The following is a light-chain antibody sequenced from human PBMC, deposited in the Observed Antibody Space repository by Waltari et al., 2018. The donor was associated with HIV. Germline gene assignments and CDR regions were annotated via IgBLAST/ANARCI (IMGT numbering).Light chain of an antibody. CDR2: VAS. J-gene: IGKJ4*01. V-gene: IGKV1-39*01. CDR3: QQSYSTPPT. CDR1: QSISSY. Sequence: DIQMTQSPPSLSASVGDRVTITCRSSQSISSYLNWYQQKPGKAPKVLIYVASSLQSGVPSRFSVSGSGTDFTLTISSLQPEDFATYYCQQSYSTPPTFGGGTKVEIK.